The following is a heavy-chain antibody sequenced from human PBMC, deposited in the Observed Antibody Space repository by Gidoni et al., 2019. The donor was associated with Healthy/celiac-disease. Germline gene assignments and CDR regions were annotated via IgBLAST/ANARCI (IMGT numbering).Heavy chain of an antibody. J-gene: IGHJ4*02. Sequence: QVQLGESGGGVVQPGRSLRLPCAAAGVTVCSYGMHWVRQAPGKGLEWVAVISYDGSNKYYADSVKGRFTISRDNSKNTLYLQMNSLRAEDTAVYYCAKGSSALYGDYFDYWGQGTLVTVSS. D-gene: IGHD4-17*01. CDR2: ISYDGSNK. V-gene: IGHV3-30*18. CDR1: GVTVCSYG. CDR3: AKGSSALYGDYFDY.